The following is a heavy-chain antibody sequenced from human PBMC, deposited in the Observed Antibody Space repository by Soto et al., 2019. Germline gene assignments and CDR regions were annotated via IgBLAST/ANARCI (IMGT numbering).Heavy chain of an antibody. CDR3: ARETYNRGENAFDI. J-gene: IGHJ3*02. CDR1: RYPFSSYD. Sequence: QVQLMQSGAEVKKPGASVKVSCKASRYPFSSYDIHWVRQATGQGLEWMAWMNPNRGNTAFAQKFQDRVTMTRNTSTRIAYMELSSLRSEDTAVYYCARETYNRGENAFDIWGQGTMVTVSS. D-gene: IGHD1-20*01. V-gene: IGHV1-8*01. CDR2: MNPNRGNT.